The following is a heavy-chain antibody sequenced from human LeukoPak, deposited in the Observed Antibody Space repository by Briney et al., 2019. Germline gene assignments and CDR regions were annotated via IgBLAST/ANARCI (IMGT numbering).Heavy chain of an antibody. Sequence: SETLSLTCTVSGGSISSYCWSWIRQPPGKGLEWIGYIYYSGSTNYNPSLKSRVTISVDTSKNQFSLKLSSVTAADTAVYYCARGDGDYNYWGQGTLVTVSS. CDR1: GGSISSYC. V-gene: IGHV4-59*01. J-gene: IGHJ4*02. CDR2: IYYSGST. CDR3: ARGDGDYNY. D-gene: IGHD4-17*01.